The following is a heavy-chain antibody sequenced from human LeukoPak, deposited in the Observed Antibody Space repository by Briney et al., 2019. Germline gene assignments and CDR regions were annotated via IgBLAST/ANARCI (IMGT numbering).Heavy chain of an antibody. CDR2: INSDGSST. V-gene: IGHV3-74*01. Sequence: GGSLRLSCAASGFTFSSYWMHWVRQAPGKGLVWVSRINSDGSSTSYADSVKGRFTISRDNAKNTLYLQMNSLRAEDTAVYYCASRRANGNAFDIWGQGTMVTVSS. J-gene: IGHJ3*02. D-gene: IGHD1-26*01. CDR1: GFTFSSYW. CDR3: ASRRANGNAFDI.